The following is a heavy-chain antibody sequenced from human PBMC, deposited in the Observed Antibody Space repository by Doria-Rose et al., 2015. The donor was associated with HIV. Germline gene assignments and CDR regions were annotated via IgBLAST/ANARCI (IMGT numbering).Heavy chain of an antibody. Sequence: ESGPGLVKPSGTLSLTCAVSGGSISSSNWWSWVRQPPGKGLEWIGQIYHSGNTNYNPSLKSRVTMSADKSKNQFSLKLTSVTAADTAVYYCARDLGIQLWLGYWGQGTLVTVSS. CDR2: IYHSGNT. J-gene: IGHJ4*02. D-gene: IGHD5-18*01. CDR3: ARDLGIQLWLGY. V-gene: IGHV4-4*02. CDR1: GGSISSSNW.